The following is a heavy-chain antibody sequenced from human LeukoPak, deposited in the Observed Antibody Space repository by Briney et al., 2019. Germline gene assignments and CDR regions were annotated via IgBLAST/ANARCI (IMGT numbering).Heavy chain of an antibody. J-gene: IGHJ4*02. CDR2: IYHSGST. V-gene: IGHV4-30-2*01. CDR1: GGSISSGGYY. Sequence: SETLSLTCTVSGGSISSGGYYWSWIRQPPGKGLEWIGYIYHSGSTYYNPSLKSRVTISVDRSKNQFSLKLSSVTAADTAVYYCAREGGKGSSWYEYWGQGTLVTVSS. D-gene: IGHD6-13*01. CDR3: AREGGKGSSWYEY.